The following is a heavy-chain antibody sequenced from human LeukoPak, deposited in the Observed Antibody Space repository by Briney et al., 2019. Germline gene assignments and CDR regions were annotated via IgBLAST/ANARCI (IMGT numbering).Heavy chain of an antibody. CDR1: GYTFSTYT. Sequence: SCKASGYTFSTYTMNWVRQAPGKGLEWVSSISSSTTYIYYADSLKGRFTISRDNAKNSLYLQMNSLRDEDTAVYYCARAQGGYSYGGNFDYWGQGTLVTVSS. J-gene: IGHJ4*02. CDR3: ARAQGGYSYGGNFDY. V-gene: IGHV3-21*01. D-gene: IGHD5-18*01. CDR2: ISSSTTYI.